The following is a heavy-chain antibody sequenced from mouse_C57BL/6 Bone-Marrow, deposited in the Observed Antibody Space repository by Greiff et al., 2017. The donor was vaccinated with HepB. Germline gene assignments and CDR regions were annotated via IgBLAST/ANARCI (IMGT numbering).Heavy chain of an antibody. D-gene: IGHD3-1*01. J-gene: IGHJ4*01. Sequence: QVQLQQPGAELVRPGTSVKLSCTASGYTFTSYWMHWVKQRPGQGLEWIGVTDPSDSHTNYNQKFKGKATLTVDTSSSTAYMQRSSLTSEDSAVYYCAGYFYAMDYWGQGTSVTVSS. V-gene: IGHV1-59*01. CDR1: GYTFTSYW. CDR3: AGYFYAMDY. CDR2: TDPSDSHT.